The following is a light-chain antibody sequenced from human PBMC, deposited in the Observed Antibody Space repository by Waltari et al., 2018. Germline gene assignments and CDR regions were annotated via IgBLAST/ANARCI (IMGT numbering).Light chain of an antibody. V-gene: IGKV3-20*01. CDR1: QSVGKY. CDR2: DTS. J-gene: IGKJ1*01. CDR3: QKYVSLPAT. Sequence: VLTPSPGTLSLSPGERATLPCRASQSVGKYLAWYQQKPGQAPRLLIYDTSTRATGIPDRFSGSGSGTDFSLTISRLEPEDFAVYYCQKYVSLPATFGQGTKVQAK.